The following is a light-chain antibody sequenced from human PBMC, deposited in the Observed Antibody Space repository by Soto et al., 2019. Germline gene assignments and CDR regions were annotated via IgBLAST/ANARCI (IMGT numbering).Light chain of an antibody. J-gene: IGKJ3*01. CDR3: QRYGSSFT. V-gene: IGKV3-20*01. CDR1: ESVRTS. CDR2: GAS. Sequence: EIVLTQSPATLSVSPGERATLSCRASESVRTSLAWYQQKPGRSPRLLIYGASNRAAGIPDRFSGSGSGTDFTLTISRLEPEDFAVYYCQRYGSSFTFGPGTEVDIK.